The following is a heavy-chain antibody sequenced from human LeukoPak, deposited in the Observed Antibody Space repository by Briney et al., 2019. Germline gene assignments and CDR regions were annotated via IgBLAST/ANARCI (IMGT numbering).Heavy chain of an antibody. V-gene: IGHV3-7*01. D-gene: IGHD2-2*01. Sequence: GGSLRLSCAASGFTFSSYWMSWVRQAPGKGLEWVANIKQDGSEKYYVDSVKGRFTISRDNAKNSLYLQMYSLRAEDTAVYYCARDDCSSISCYHNWFDPWGQGTLVTVSS. CDR2: IKQDGSEK. CDR3: ARDDCSSISCYHNWFDP. CDR1: GFTFSSYW. J-gene: IGHJ5*02.